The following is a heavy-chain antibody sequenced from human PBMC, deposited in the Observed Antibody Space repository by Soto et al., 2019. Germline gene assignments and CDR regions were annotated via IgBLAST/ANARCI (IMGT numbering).Heavy chain of an antibody. CDR2: IDPSDSQT. CDR3: ARGLLPYSSGWYPSGPQPFDY. V-gene: IGHV5-10-1*01. Sequence: GESLKISCKGSGYSFAGYWITWVRQKPGKGLEWMGRIDPSDSQTYYSPSFRGHVTISVTKSITTVFLQWSSLRSEDTAVYYCARGLLPYSSGWYPSGPQPFDYWGQGTLVTVSS. CDR1: GYSFAGYW. J-gene: IGHJ4*02. D-gene: IGHD6-19*01.